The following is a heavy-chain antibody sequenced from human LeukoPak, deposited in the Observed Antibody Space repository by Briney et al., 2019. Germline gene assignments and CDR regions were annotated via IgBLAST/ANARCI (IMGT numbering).Heavy chain of an antibody. D-gene: IGHD6-19*01. J-gene: IGHJ3*01. CDR3: VRIRNSAEMYTTGWYGAFDL. V-gene: IGHV3-21*01. CDR1: GFTFSSYG. CDR2: VSSSNGYI. Sequence: NSGRSLRLSCAASGFTFSSYGMHRVRQAPGKGLEWVSSVSSSNGYIDYADSVKGRFTISRDNAKKSLYLQMNSLRAEDTAVYFCVRIRNSAEMYTTGWYGAFDLWGQGTLVTVSS.